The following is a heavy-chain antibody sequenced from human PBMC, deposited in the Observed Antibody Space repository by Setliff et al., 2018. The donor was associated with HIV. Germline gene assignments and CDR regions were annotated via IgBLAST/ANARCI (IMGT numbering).Heavy chain of an antibody. J-gene: IGHJ6*03. CDR1: GFTFSSHS. Sequence: GGSLRLSCAASGFTFSSHSMHWVRQAPGKGLEWVAVIWYDGSYKYYADSVKGRFTISRDNSKNTLYLQMNSLRAEDTAIYYCARDQGGGSLYYYYRDVWGKGTTVTVSS. CDR2: IWYDGSYK. CDR3: ARDQGGGSLYYYYRDV. V-gene: IGHV3-33*08. D-gene: IGHD2-15*01.